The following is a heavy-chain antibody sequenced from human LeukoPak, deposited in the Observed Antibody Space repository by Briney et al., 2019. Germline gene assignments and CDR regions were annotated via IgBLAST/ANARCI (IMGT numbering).Heavy chain of an antibody. Sequence: SETLSLTCTVSGGSISSSSYYWGWIRQPPGKGLEWIGSIYYSGSTYYNPSLKSRVTISVDTSKNQFSLKLCSVTAADTAVYYCARVGQFNPSPRLDYWGQGTLVTVSS. CDR3: ARVGQFNPSPRLDY. J-gene: IGHJ4*02. CDR1: GGSISSSSYY. V-gene: IGHV4-39*01. CDR2: IYYSGST. D-gene: IGHD1-26*01.